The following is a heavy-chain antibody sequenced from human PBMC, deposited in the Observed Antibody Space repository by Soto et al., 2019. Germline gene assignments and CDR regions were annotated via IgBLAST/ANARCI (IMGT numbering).Heavy chain of an antibody. CDR1: GYTFTGYY. CDR2: INPNSGGT. Sequence: GASVKVSCKASGYTFTGYYMHWVRQAPGQGLEWMGWINPNSGGTNYAQKFQGWVTMTRDTSISTAYMELSRLGSDDTAVYYCARVGGPGGSNKADWFDPWGQGTLVTVPS. V-gene: IGHV1-2*04. J-gene: IGHJ5*02. CDR3: ARVGGPGGSNKADWFDP. D-gene: IGHD1-26*01.